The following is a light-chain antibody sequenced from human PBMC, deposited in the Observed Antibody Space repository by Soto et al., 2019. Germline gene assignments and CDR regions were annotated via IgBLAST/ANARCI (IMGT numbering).Light chain of an antibody. CDR3: QHYNSYSEA. J-gene: IGKJ1*01. Sequence: VQMTQSPSTLSGSVGDRVTITCRASQTISSRLAWYQQKPGKAPKLLIYSASTIKTGVPSRFSGSGSGTEITLTISSLQPDDFATYYCQHYNSYSEAFGQGTKVDIK. CDR1: QTISSR. CDR2: SAS. V-gene: IGKV1-5*03.